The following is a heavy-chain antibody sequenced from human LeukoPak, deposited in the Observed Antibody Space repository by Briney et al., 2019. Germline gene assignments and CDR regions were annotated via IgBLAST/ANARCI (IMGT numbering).Heavy chain of an antibody. Sequence: SETLSLTCTVSGDSISSYYWSWIRQPPGKGLEWIGYIYYRGSTSYNPSLKSRVTISVDTSKSQFSLTLSSVTAADTAVYYCARDSGTTGEVKFDPWGQGTLVTVSS. CDR3: ARDSGTTGEVKFDP. CDR1: GDSISSYY. CDR2: IYYRGST. V-gene: IGHV4-59*01. J-gene: IGHJ5*02. D-gene: IGHD3-10*01.